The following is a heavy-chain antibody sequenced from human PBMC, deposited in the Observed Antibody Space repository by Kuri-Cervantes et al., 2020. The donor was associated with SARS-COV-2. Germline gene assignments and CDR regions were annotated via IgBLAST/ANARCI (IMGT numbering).Heavy chain of an antibody. J-gene: IGHJ4*02. CDR3: VRDGDHWNFDY. Sequence: GEYLKISCAASGFTFSGHWVHWVRQAPGKGLVWVSRINPAGSYTNNADSVKGPFTLSRDNAKNMLFLQMNSLRAEDTAVYYCVRDGDHWNFDYWGQGTLVTVSS. CDR2: INPAGSYT. CDR1: GFTFSGHW. D-gene: IGHD1-1*01. V-gene: IGHV3-74*01.